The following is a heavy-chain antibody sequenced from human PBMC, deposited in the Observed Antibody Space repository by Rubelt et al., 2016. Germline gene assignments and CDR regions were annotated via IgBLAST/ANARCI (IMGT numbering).Heavy chain of an antibody. CDR2: INHSGST. CDR1: GGSFSGYY. J-gene: IGHJ6*02. D-gene: IGHD6-13*01. Sequence: QVQLQQWGAGLLKPSETLSLTCAVYGGSFSGYYWSWIRQPPGKGLEWIGEINHSGSTNYNPSLKSRVTNSVGTSKNQFSLKLSSVTAADTAGYYCAGGRRGSSSWLGRDYYGMDVWGQGTTVTVSS. CDR3: AGGRRGSSSWLGRDYYGMDV. V-gene: IGHV4-34*01.